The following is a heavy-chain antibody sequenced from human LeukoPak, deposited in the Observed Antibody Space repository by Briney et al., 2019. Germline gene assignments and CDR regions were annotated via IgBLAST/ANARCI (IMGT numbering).Heavy chain of an antibody. J-gene: IGHJ4*02. CDR3: ARDRDTTVPFDY. D-gene: IGHD4-17*01. V-gene: IGHV3-11*01. Sequence: GGSLRLSCAASGFTFSDYYMNWIRQAPGKGLEWVSYISSSAGTIYYADSVKGRFTISRDNAKNSLFLQMNSLRAEDTAVYYCARDRDTTVPFDYWGQGTLVTVSS. CDR2: ISSSAGTI. CDR1: GFTFSDYY.